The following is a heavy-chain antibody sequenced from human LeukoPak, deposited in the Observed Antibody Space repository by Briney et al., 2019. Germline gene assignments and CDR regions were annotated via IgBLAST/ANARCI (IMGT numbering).Heavy chain of an antibody. CDR3: ARGGVGATRASHY. V-gene: IGHV4-34*01. CDR1: GGSFSGYY. D-gene: IGHD1-26*01. CDR2: INHSGST. Sequence: SETLSLTCAVYGGSFSGYYWSWIRQPPGKGMEWNGEINHSGSTNYNPSLKSRVTISVDTSKNQFSLKLSSVTAADTAVYYCARGGVGATRASHYWGQGTLVTVSS. J-gene: IGHJ4*02.